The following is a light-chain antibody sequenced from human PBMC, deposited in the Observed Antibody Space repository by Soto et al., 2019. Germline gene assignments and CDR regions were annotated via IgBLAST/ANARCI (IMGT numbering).Light chain of an antibody. CDR2: DAS. V-gene: IGKV3-11*01. J-gene: IGKJ3*01. CDR3: QQRCNWPPFT. CDR1: QSVSSY. Sequence: EIVLTQSPATLSLSPGERATLSCRASQSVSSYLAWYHQQPGQAPRLLIYDASNRATGSPARFSGSGSGTDFTLTISSLEPEDFAVYYCQQRCNWPPFTFGPGTKVDIK.